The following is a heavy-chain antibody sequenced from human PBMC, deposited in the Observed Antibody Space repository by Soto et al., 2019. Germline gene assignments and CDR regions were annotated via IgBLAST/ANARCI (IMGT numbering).Heavy chain of an antibody. D-gene: IGHD3-22*01. CDR2: IYHSGST. Sequence: TLSLTCAVSWGSISSGGYPWSWIRQPPGKGLEWIGYIYHSGSTYYNPSLKSRVTISVDRSKNQFSLKLSSVTAADTAVYYCAREDYYDRHFDYWGQGTLVTVSS. CDR3: AREDYYDRHFDY. J-gene: IGHJ4*02. CDR1: WGSISSGGYP. V-gene: IGHV4-30-2*01.